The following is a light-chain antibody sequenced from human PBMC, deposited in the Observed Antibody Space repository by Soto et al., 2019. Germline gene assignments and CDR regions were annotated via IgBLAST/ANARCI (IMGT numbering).Light chain of an antibody. J-gene: IGKJ4*01. Sequence: EIVLTQSPATLSLSPGERATLSFRASHSVSSSLAWYPQKPCQAPRLLIYDASNRATGIPARFSGSGSGTDFTLTISSLEPEDFAVYYCQQGSNWPFHTFGGGTKVEIK. CDR1: HSVSSS. CDR2: DAS. CDR3: QQGSNWPFHT. V-gene: IGKV3-11*01.